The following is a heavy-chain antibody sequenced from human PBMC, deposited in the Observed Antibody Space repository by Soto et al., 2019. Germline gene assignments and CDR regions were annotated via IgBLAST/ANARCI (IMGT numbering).Heavy chain of an antibody. J-gene: IGHJ4*02. V-gene: IGHV3-30-3*01. D-gene: IGHD3-16*02. Sequence: QVQLVESGGGVVQPGRSLRLSCAASGFTFSSYAMHWVRQAPGKGLEWVAVISYDGSNKYYADSVKGRFTISRDNPKNTLYLQMNSLRAEDTAVYYCARGGSKITFGGVIVPGDYWGQGTLVTVSS. CDR3: ARGGSKITFGGVIVPGDY. CDR2: ISYDGSNK. CDR1: GFTFSSYA.